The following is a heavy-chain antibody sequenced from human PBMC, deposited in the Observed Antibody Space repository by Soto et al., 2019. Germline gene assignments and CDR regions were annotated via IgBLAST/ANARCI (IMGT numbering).Heavy chain of an antibody. Sequence: GTSVKVSCKDSGDTLTEISIHWVRQAPGQGLEWMGGFDPEDGETIYAQKFQGRVTMTEDTSTDTAYMELSSLRSEDTAVYYCAGGGAVERGDAFDFWGQGTMVTVS. CDR1: GDTLTEIS. V-gene: IGHV1-24*01. CDR3: AGGGAVERGDAFDF. J-gene: IGHJ3*01. CDR2: FDPEDGET. D-gene: IGHD1-26*01.